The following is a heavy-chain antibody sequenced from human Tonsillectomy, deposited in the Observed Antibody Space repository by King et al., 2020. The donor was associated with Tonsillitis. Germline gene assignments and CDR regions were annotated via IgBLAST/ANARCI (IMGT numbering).Heavy chain of an antibody. V-gene: IGHV3-48*01. J-gene: IGHJ6*02. CDR2: ISTSSTI. CDR3: AGDRWLDSYYYYGMDV. D-gene: IGHD6-19*01. CDR1: GFTFSDFG. Sequence: VQLVESGGGLVQPGGSLRLSCAASGFTFSDFGMNWVRQAPGKRLEWVSYISTSSTIYYADSVKGRFTISRDNAKNSRYLQMNSLRAEDTAVYYCAGDRWLDSYYYYGMDVWGPGTTVTVSS.